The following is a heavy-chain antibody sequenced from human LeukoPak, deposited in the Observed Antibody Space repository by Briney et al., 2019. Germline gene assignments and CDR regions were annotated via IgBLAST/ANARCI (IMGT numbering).Heavy chain of an antibody. Sequence: GGSLRLSCAASGFTFSSYAMSWVRQAPGKGLEWVSAISGSGGSTYYADSVKGRFTISRDNSKNTLYLQMNSLRAEDTAVYYCARDFFPVVDSTWYEIGYWGQGTLVTVSS. V-gene: IGHV3-23*01. CDR3: ARDFFPVVDSTWYEIGY. CDR1: GFTFSSYA. CDR2: ISGSGGST. J-gene: IGHJ4*02. D-gene: IGHD2-21*01.